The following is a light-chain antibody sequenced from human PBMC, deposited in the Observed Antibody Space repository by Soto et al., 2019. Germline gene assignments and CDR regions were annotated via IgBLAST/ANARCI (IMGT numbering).Light chain of an antibody. V-gene: IGKV1-9*01. CDR2: AAS. Sequence: DIKLTQSPSFLSASVGDRVTITCRASQGISSYLAWYQQKPGKAPKLLIYAASTLQSGVPSRFSGSGSGTEFTLTISSLQSEDFATYYCQQLNSDPYSFGQGTKLEIK. CDR1: QGISSY. CDR3: QQLNSDPYS. J-gene: IGKJ2*01.